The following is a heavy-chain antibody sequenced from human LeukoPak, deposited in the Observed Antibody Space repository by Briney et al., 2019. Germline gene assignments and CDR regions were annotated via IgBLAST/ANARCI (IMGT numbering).Heavy chain of an antibody. V-gene: IGHV3-33*06. D-gene: IGHD1-26*01. CDR3: AKAVEWELPY. CDR1: GFTFSSYG. CDR2: IWYDGSNK. Sequence: GRSLRLSCAASGFTFSSYGMHWVRQAPGKGLEWVAVIWYDGSNKYYADSVKGRFTISRDNSKNTLYLQMNSLRAEDTAVYYCAKAVEWELPYRGQGTLVTVSS. J-gene: IGHJ4*02.